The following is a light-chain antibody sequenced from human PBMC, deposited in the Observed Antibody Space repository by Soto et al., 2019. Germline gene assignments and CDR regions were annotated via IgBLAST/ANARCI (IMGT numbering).Light chain of an antibody. CDR1: QSISSW. V-gene: IGKV1-5*03. Sequence: DIQMTQSPSTLSASVGDRVTITCRAGQSISSWLAWYQQKPGKAPKLLIYKASSLESGVPSRFSGSGSGTEFTLTISSLQPDDFATYYCQQYNSYSRTLGQGTKVDIK. CDR3: QQYNSYSRT. J-gene: IGKJ1*01. CDR2: KAS.